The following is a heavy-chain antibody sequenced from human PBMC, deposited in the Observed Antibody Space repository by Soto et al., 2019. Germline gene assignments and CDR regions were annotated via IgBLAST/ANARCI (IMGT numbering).Heavy chain of an antibody. V-gene: IGHV4-59*08. Sequence: SETLSLTCTVSGGSISSYYWSWIRQPPGKGLEWIGYIYYSGSTNYNPSLKSRVTISVDTSKNQFSLKLSSVTAADTAVYYCARREFSGSYYYFDYWGQGTLVTVSS. CDR3: ARREFSGSYYYFDY. CDR2: IYYSGST. J-gene: IGHJ4*02. CDR1: GGSISSYY. D-gene: IGHD1-26*01.